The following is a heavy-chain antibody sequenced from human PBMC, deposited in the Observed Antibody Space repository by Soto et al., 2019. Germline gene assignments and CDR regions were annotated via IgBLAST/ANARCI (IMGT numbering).Heavy chain of an antibody. CDR2: LFWDDDK. Sequence: QITLKEPGHTVVKPTQTLTLTCTCSGFSVSASGVGVGWIRQPPGKALEWLALLFWDDDKRYSPSLKSRLTITKDPSKNQVVLTMTNMDPVDTVTYYCTHSTRRGRCSGGNCYFFDSWGQGTPVTVSS. J-gene: IGHJ4*02. D-gene: IGHD2-15*01. V-gene: IGHV2-5*02. CDR3: THSTRRGRCSGGNCYFFDS. CDR1: GFSVSASGVG.